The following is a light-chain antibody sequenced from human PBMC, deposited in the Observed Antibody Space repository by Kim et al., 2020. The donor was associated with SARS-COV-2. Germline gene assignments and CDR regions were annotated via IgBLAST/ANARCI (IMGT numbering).Light chain of an antibody. V-gene: IGLV3-25*03. Sequence: SYELTQPPSVSVSPGETARITCSGDTLSKKFTYWYRKKPGLAPVLIIFKDKQRPSGIPERFSGSTSGTTVTLTISGVQAEDEADYYCQSADSTDTYVIFGGGTQLTVL. CDR2: KDK. CDR1: TLSKKF. CDR3: QSADSTDTYVI. J-gene: IGLJ2*01.